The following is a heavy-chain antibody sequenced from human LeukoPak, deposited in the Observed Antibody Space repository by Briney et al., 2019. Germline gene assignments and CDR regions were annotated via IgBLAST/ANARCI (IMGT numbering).Heavy chain of an antibody. CDR2: IWHDGSNK. CDR3: ARQTATYDLDY. Sequence: QSGRSLRLTCAASGFTFSNYGMHWLRQAPGKGLEWVGGIWHDGSNKYYGDSMKGRFTISRDNSKNTLYLQTSSPRVEDTAVYYCARQTATYDLDYWGQGTLVTVSS. D-gene: IGHD3-3*01. J-gene: IGHJ4*02. CDR1: GFTFSNYG. V-gene: IGHV3-33*01.